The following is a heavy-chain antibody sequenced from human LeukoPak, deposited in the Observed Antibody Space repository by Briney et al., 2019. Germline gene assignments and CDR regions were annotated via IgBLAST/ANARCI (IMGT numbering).Heavy chain of an antibody. CDR2: IYYRGST. D-gene: IGHD3-9*01. V-gene: IGHV4-39*07. J-gene: IGHJ4*02. Sequence: SETLSLTCTVSGGSISSSSYYWGWIRQPPGKGLEWIGSIYYRGSTYYNPSLKSRVTISVDTSKNQFSLKLSSVTAADTAVYYCARGRKIYDILTGYYQTGLDYWGQGTLVTVSS. CDR3: ARGRKIYDILTGYYQTGLDY. CDR1: GGSISSSSYY.